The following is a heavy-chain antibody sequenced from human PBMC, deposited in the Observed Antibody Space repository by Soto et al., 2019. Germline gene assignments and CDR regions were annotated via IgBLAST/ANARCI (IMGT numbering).Heavy chain of an antibody. CDR1: GFTFSTYS. Sequence: EVQLVESGGDLVQPGGSLRLSCAASGFTFSTYSMNWVRQAPGKGLEGVSSISSSRTIYYADSVKGRFTISRDKVQTSLYLQMHSLRAEDTAVYYCARERGSGWTFDYWGQGTLVTVSS. V-gene: IGHV3-48*01. CDR3: ARERGSGWTFDY. D-gene: IGHD6-19*01. J-gene: IGHJ4*02. CDR2: ISSSRTI.